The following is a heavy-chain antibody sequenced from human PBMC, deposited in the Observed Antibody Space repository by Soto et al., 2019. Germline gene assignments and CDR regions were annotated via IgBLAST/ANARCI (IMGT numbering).Heavy chain of an antibody. V-gene: IGHV4-59*02. Sequence: SETLSLTCSFSGYSVTSHYFTLIRQSPEKGLEWIGYMHYTGFSHYNPSLKSRLTISVDKSKNQFTLQLTSVTVADTAVYYCTRDDACGPELLPGIAAAGTPCSNWFDPWGQGTLVTVSS. CDR2: MHYTGFS. J-gene: IGHJ5*02. CDR3: TRDDACGPELLPGIAAAGTPCSNWFDP. CDR1: GYSVTSHY. D-gene: IGHD6-13*01.